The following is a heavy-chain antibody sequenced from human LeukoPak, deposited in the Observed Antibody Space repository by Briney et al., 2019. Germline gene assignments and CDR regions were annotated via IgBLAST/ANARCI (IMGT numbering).Heavy chain of an antibody. CDR3: VRERAVAARRYYFDY. Sequence: SETLSLTCAVYGGSFSGYYWSWIRQPPGKGLEWIGEINHSGSTNYNPSLKSRVTMSVDTSKNQFSLKLSSVTAADTAVYYCVRERAVAARRYYFDYWGQGTLVTVSS. D-gene: IGHD6-19*01. J-gene: IGHJ4*02. CDR1: GGSFSGYY. V-gene: IGHV4-34*01. CDR2: INHSGST.